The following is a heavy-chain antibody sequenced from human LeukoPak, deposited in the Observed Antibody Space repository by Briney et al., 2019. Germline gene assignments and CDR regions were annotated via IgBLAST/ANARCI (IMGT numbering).Heavy chain of an antibody. CDR1: GGSISSYY. J-gene: IGHJ4*02. CDR2: IYYSGST. CDR3: ARSQDCSSTSCYPGHFDY. V-gene: IGHV4-59*01. D-gene: IGHD2-2*01. Sequence: MTSETLSLTCTVSGGSISSYYWSWIRQPPGKGLEWIGYIYYSGSTNYNPSLKSRVTISVDTSKNQFSLKLSSVTAADTAVYYCARSQDCSSTSCYPGHFDYWGQGTLVTVSS.